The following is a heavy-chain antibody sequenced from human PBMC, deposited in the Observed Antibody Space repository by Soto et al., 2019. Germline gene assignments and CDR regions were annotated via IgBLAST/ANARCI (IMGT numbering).Heavy chain of an antibody. CDR1: GLTFSSYA. CDR3: AKPRGPWGPYYGMDV. D-gene: IGHD7-27*01. CDR2: ISGSGGST. Sequence: PGGSLRLSCAASGLTFSSYAMSWVRQAPGKGLEWVSAISGSGGSTYYADSVKGRFTISRDNSKNTLYLQMNSLRAEDTAVYYCAKPRGPWGPYYGMDVWGQGTTVTVSS. J-gene: IGHJ6*02. V-gene: IGHV3-23*01.